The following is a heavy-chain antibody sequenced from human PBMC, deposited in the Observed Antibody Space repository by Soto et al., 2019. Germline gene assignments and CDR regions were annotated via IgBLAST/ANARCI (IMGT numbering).Heavy chain of an antibody. Sequence: GGSLRLSCAASGFTFSSYGMHWVRQAPGKWLEWVAVTSYDGSNKYYADSVKGRFTISRDNSKNTLYLQMNSLTPEDTAVYYCAKGMNGGKLSYFDYRGQGTRVTVSS. CDR1: GFTFSSYG. D-gene: IGHD2-15*01. J-gene: IGHJ4*02. CDR3: AKGMNGGKLSYFDY. CDR2: TSYDGSNK. V-gene: IGHV3-30*18.